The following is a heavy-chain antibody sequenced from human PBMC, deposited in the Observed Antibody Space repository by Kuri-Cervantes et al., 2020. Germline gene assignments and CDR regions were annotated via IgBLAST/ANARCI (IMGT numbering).Heavy chain of an antibody. CDR3: ARVSLYYYGMDV. CDR1: GGSISSYY. J-gene: IGHJ6*02. V-gene: IGHV4-30-4*01. CDR2: IYYSGST. D-gene: IGHD3-16*02. Sequence: LRLSCTVSGGSISSYYWSWIRQPPGKGLEWIGYIYYSGSTYYNPSLKSRVTISVDTSKNQFSLKLSSVTAADTAVYYCARVSLYYYGMDVWGQGTTVTVSS.